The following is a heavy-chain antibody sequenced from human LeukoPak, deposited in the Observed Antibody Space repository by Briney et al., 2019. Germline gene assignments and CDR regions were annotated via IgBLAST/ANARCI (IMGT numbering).Heavy chain of an antibody. CDR2: IYSGGST. CDR1: GFTVSSNY. J-gene: IGHJ6*03. V-gene: IGHV3-53*01. Sequence: GGSLRLSCAASGFTVSSNYMSWVRQAPGKGLEWVSVIYSGGSTYYADSVKGRFTISRDNSKNTLYLQMNSLRAEDTAVYYCAREAVRQPGSYYYYYYMDVWGKGTTVTVSS. D-gene: IGHD6-13*01. CDR3: AREAVRQPGSYYYYYYMDV.